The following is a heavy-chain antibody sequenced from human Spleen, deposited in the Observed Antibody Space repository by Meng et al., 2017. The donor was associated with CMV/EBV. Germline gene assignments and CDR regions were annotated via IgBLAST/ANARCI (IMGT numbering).Heavy chain of an antibody. CDR2: ISPIVDLA. V-gene: IGHV1-69*04. Sequence: SVKVSCKASGGTFSNNTIIWVRQAPGQGLEWMGRISPIVDLADYAQNFQGRIRITADTSTSTAYMELTSLRAEDTAVYYCARDGYSYDSSGYYYVDWGQGTLVTVSS. J-gene: IGHJ4*02. CDR1: GGTFSNNT. D-gene: IGHD3-22*01. CDR3: ARDGYSYDSSGYYYVD.